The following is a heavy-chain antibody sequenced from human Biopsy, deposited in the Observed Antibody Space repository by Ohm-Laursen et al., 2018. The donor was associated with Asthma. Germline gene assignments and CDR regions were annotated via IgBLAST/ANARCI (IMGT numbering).Heavy chain of an antibody. D-gene: IGHD3-3*02. V-gene: IGHV3-7*01. CDR3: ARTFHFWSPYHAEHYQL. J-gene: IGHJ1*01. CDR2: INHDGSEK. Sequence: GSLRLSCAASGFTVANYWMSWVRQGPGKGLEWVANINHDGSEKNHVDSLKGRFTISRDNAKNSLYLQMNSLRAEDTAVYYCARTFHFWSPYHAEHYQLWGQGTLVTVSS. CDR1: GFTVANYW.